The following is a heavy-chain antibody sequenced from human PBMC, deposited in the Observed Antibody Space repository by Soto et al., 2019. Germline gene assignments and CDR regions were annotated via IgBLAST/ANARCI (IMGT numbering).Heavy chain of an antibody. CDR1: GGTFGSHG. Sequence: SVKVSCKASGGTFGSHGIAGVRQAPGQGLEWMGGLIAMLGTPTYARKVQGRDTITADESLTSSYLELRSLRSEDTAVYFCARRAMANFDYWGQLTVVAVSP. CDR2: LIAMLGTP. D-gene: IGHD5-18*01. CDR3: ARRAMANFDY. V-gene: IGHV1-69*13. J-gene: IGHJ4*02.